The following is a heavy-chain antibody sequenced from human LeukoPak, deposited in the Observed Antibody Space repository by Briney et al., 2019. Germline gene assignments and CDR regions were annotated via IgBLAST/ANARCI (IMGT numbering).Heavy chain of an antibody. Sequence: GGSLRLSCAASGFTFSTYTMYWVRHPPGKGLEWVSIIGSSGGGIHYADSVKGRFTISRDNSKNALYLQMNSLRVEDTAVYYCAIDPNWGTHSWGQGVLVTASS. J-gene: IGHJ4*02. CDR1: GFTFSTYT. CDR3: AIDPNWGTHS. CDR2: IGSSGGGI. V-gene: IGHV3-23*01. D-gene: IGHD7-27*01.